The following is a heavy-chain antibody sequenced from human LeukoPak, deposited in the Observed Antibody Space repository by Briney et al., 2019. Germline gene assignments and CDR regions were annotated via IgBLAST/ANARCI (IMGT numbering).Heavy chain of an antibody. J-gene: IGHJ4*02. CDR2: ISATGINT. CDR1: GFTLSRYA. V-gene: IGHV3-23*01. D-gene: IGHD6-19*01. CDR3: AEEEVGAVAGRFDY. Sequence: QPGGSLRLSCAASGFTLSRYAMSWVRQAPGKGLEWVSAISATGINTYYADPVKGRFTISRDNAKNTLYLQMNSLRAEDTAVYYCAEEEVGAVAGRFDYWGQGTLVTVSS.